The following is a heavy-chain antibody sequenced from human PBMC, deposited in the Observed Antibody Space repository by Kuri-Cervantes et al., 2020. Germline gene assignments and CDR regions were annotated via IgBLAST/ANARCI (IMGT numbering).Heavy chain of an antibody. CDR2: IYYSGST. CDR1: GGSISSSSYY. J-gene: IGHJ6*02. CDR3: ARTDIVVVGYYYYGMDV. Sequence: SETLSLTCTVSGGSISSSSYYWGRIRQPPGKGLEWIGSIYYSGSTYYNPSLKSRVTISVDTSKNQFSLKLSSVTAADTAVYYCARTDIVVVGYYYYGMDVWGQGTTVTVSS. V-gene: IGHV4-39*07. D-gene: IGHD2-2*01.